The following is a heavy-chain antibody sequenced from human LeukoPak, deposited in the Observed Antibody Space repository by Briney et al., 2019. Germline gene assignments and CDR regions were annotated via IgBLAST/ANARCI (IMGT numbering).Heavy chain of an antibody. CDR3: AHLTRRDFWSGYYTTGFDY. CDR2: IYWDDDK. CDR1: GFSLSTSGVG. D-gene: IGHD3-3*01. J-gene: IGHJ4*02. V-gene: IGHV2-5*02. Sequence: SGPTLVNPTQTLTLTCTFSGFSLSTSGVGVGWIRQPPGKALEWLALIYWDDDKRYSPSLKSRLTITKDTSKNQVVLTMTNMDPVDTATYYCAHLTRRDFWSGYYTTGFDYWGQGTLVTVSS.